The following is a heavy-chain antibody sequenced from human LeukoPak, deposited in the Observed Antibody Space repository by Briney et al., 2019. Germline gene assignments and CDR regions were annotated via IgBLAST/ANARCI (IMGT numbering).Heavy chain of an antibody. V-gene: IGHV4-4*07. CDR2: IYTSGST. CDR1: DDSIRSYY. Sequence: SETLSLTCTVSDDSIRSYYWSWIRQPAGKGLEWIGRIYTSGSTNYNPSLKSRVTISVDTSKNQLSLKLSSVTAADTAVYYCAWTGYSSSWARFGYYYMDVWGKGTTVTVSS. J-gene: IGHJ6*03. D-gene: IGHD6-13*01. CDR3: AWTGYSSSWARFGYYYMDV.